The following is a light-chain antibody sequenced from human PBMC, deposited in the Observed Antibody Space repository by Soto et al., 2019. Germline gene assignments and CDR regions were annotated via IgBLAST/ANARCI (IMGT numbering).Light chain of an antibody. V-gene: IGKV1-33*01. CDR1: QDITNQ. Sequence: DIPMTQSPSSLSASVGDTVTITCQASQDITNQLNWYQQKPGKSPNLLIYAASHLETGVPSWISGSGSGTYFPLTISNLQPEVIATYYCQKYDCAPPFGPGTKVDF. J-gene: IGKJ3*01. CDR2: AAS. CDR3: QKYDCAPP.